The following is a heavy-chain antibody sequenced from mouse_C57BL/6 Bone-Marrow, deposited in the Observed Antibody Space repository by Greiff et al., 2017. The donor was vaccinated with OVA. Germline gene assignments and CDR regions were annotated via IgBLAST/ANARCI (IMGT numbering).Heavy chain of an antibody. CDR3: ARGLYYYGSGYYAMDY. V-gene: IGHV1-81*01. J-gene: IGHJ4*01. CDR2: IYPRSGNT. D-gene: IGHD1-1*01. Sequence: VMLVESGAELARPGASVKLSCKASGYTFTSYGISWVKQRTGQGLEWIGEIYPRSGNTYYNEKFKGKATLTADKSSSTAYMELRSLTSEDSAVYFCARGLYYYGSGYYAMDYWGQGTSVTVSS. CDR1: GYTFTSYG.